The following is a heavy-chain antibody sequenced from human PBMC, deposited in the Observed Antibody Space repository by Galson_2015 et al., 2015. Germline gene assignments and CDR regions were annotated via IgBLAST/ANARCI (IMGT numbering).Heavy chain of an antibody. J-gene: IGHJ4*02. CDR3: ARDKGYYDSSGYYWELDY. D-gene: IGHD3-22*01. CDR1: GYTFTNYY. Sequence: SVKVSCKASGYTFTNYYIHWVRQAPGQGLEWMGIINPSGGSTSYAQKFQGRVTMTRDTSTSTVYMELSSLRSEDTAVHYCARDKGYYDSSGYYWELDYWGQGTLVTVSS. CDR2: INPSGGST. V-gene: IGHV1-46*01.